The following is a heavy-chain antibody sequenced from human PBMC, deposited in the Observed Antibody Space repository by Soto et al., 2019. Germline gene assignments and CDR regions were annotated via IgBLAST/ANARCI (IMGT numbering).Heavy chain of an antibody. CDR2: VFHSGTT. CDR1: GYSINSGYY. D-gene: IGHD3-3*01. CDR3: VRDFGDIPDFWSGSDY. J-gene: IGHJ4*02. Sequence: SETLSLTCAVSGYSINSGYYWGWIRQSPGKGLEWIGSVFHSGTTYSTSPLNTRPTISVATSKNQFSLDLNAVTSADTAVYYCVRDFGDIPDFWSGSDYWGQG. V-gene: IGHV4-38-2*02.